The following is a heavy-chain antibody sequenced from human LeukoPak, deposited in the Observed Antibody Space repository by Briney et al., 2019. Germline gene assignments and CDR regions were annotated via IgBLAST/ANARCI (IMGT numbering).Heavy chain of an antibody. V-gene: IGHV4-59*08. CDR2: IYYSGST. CDR3: ASNGDYGDYFDY. J-gene: IGHJ4*02. Sequence: SETLSLTCTVSGGSISSYYWSWIRQTPGKGLEWIGYIYYSGSTNYNPSLKSRVTISVDTSKNQFSLKLSSVTAADTAVYYCASNGDYGDYFDYWGQGTLVTVSS. CDR1: GGSISSYY. D-gene: IGHD4-17*01.